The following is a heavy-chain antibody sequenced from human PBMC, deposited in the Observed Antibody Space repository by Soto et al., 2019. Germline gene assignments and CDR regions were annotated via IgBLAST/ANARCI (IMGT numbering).Heavy chain of an antibody. CDR2: CTPSSSSI. D-gene: IGHD6-13*01. J-gene: IGHJ4*02. Sequence: EVQLVESGGGLVKPAGSLRLSCAASGFTFKLYTMHWVRQAPGKGLEWVSFCTPSSSSISYADSVEGRFTISRDNARNSLYLQIHNLRAEDTAVYYCARDAASSLDHWGQGTLVTVSS. CDR1: GFTFKLYT. V-gene: IGHV3-21*01. CDR3: ARDAASSLDH.